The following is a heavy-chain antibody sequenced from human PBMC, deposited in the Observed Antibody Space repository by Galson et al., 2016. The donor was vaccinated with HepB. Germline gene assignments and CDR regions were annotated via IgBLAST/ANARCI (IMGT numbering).Heavy chain of an antibody. V-gene: IGHV3-7*03. CDR2: IHKDGNTK. Sequence: SLRLSCAASGFAFDDYWMSWVRQGPVKGLEWVANIHKDGNTKAYVGSVPGRITISRDNAEWSVSLQMEGLRPEDTAVYYCVRAVRTDYSGSWWDSWGQGTLVTVSS. CDR3: VRAVRTDYSGSWWDS. D-gene: IGHD6-13*01. J-gene: IGHJ5*01. CDR1: GFAFDDYW.